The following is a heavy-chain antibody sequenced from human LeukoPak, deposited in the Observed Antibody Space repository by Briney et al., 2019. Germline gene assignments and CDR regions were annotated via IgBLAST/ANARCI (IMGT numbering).Heavy chain of an antibody. CDR1: GFTFSSNS. D-gene: IGHD3-10*01. Sequence: GGSLRLSCAASGFTFSSNSMTWVRQTPGKGLEWVSGISGSGGSTSYADSVKGRFTISRDNSRNTLYLQMSSLRPEDTAVYYCTKWSGFGDDWGQGTLVTVSS. CDR2: ISGSGGST. J-gene: IGHJ4*02. V-gene: IGHV3-23*01. CDR3: TKWSGFGDD.